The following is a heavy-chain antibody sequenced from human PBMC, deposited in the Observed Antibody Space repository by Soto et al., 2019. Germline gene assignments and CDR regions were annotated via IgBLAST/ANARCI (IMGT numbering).Heavy chain of an antibody. Sequence: PSETLSLTCAVSGYSISSGYYWGWIRQPPGKGLEWIGSIYHSGSTYYNPSLKSRVTISVDTSKNQFSLKLSSVTAADTAVYYCAREWVEYGYVWGSYRYFDYWGQGTLVTVSS. CDR1: GYSISSGYY. CDR3: AREWVEYGYVWGSYRYFDY. J-gene: IGHJ4*02. CDR2: IYHSGST. D-gene: IGHD3-16*02. V-gene: IGHV4-38-2*02.